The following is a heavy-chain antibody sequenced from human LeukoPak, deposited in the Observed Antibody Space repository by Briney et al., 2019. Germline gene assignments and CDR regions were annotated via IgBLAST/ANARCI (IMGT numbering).Heavy chain of an antibody. Sequence: PSETLSLTCTVSGGSISSYYWSWIRQPPGKGLEWIGYMYNSGRTTNYNPSLKSRVTISVDRSKNQFSLKLSSVTAADTAVYYCARTRDDGAFDIWGHGTMVTVSS. CDR2: MYNSGRTT. J-gene: IGHJ3*02. D-gene: IGHD3-3*01. CDR1: GGSISSYY. CDR3: ARTRDDGAFDI. V-gene: IGHV4-59*08.